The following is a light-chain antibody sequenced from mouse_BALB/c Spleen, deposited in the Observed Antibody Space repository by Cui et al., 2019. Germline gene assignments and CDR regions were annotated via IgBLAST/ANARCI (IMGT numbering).Light chain of an antibody. CDR3: QQFTSSPST. CDR1: SRLNS. CDR2: FTS. J-gene: IGKJ1*01. Sequence: ENVLTQPPAIMSASLGEKVTMSCRASSRLNSMYWYQQKSDASPKLWIFFTSNLAPAVPARFSGSGSGNSYSLTISSMEGEDAATYYCQQFTSSPSTFGGGTKLEIK. V-gene: IGKV4-50*01.